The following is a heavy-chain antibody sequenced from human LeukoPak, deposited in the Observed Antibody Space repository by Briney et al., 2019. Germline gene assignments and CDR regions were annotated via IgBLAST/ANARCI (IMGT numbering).Heavy chain of an antibody. D-gene: IGHD1-26*01. J-gene: IGHJ4*02. Sequence: SETLSLTCTVSGGSISSYYWSWIRQPPGKGLEWIGSIYYSGSTYYNPSLKSRVTISVDTSKNQFSLKLSSVTAADTAVYYCASLVGALAYYWGQGTLVTVSS. V-gene: IGHV4-39*07. CDR3: ASLVGALAYY. CDR2: IYYSGST. CDR1: GGSISSYY.